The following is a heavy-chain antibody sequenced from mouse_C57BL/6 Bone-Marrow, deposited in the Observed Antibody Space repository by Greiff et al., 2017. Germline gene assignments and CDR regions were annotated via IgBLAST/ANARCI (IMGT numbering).Heavy chain of an antibody. V-gene: IGHV1-82*01. CDR3: ARERITAVVA. J-gene: IGHJ4*01. CDR2: SYPGDGDT. Sequence: QVQLQQSGPELVKPGASVKISCKASGYAFSSSWMNWVKQRPGMGLEWIGRSYPGDGDTDYNGKFKGKATLTADKSFSSAYMQLSSLTSEDSAVYFCARERITAVVAWGQGTSVTVTS. D-gene: IGHD1-1*01. CDR1: GYAFSSSW.